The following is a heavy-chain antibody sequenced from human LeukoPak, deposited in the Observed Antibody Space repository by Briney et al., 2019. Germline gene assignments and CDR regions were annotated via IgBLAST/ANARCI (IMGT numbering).Heavy chain of an antibody. Sequence: SETLSLTCTVSGYSISSGYYWSWIRQPPGKGLEWIGYIYFSGSTNYNPSLKSRVTISVDTSKNQFSLKLSSVTAADTAVYYCARDPDFWSGYYNFDYWGQGTLVTVSS. CDR2: IYFSGST. V-gene: IGHV4-61*01. CDR3: ARDPDFWSGYYNFDY. CDR1: GYSISSGYY. J-gene: IGHJ4*02. D-gene: IGHD3-3*01.